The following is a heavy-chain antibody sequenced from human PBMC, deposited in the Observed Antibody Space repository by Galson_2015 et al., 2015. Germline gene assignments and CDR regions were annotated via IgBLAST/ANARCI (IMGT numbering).Heavy chain of an antibody. V-gene: IGHV1-3*01. CDR2: INAGSGYA. CDR1: GYTFSSYA. J-gene: IGHJ3*02. CDR3: ARERGNSVTFDI. D-gene: IGHD4-23*01. Sequence: SVKVSCKASGYTFSSYAIHWVRQAPGQGPEWMGWINAGSGYAGYSKKFQGGVTITRDTSASTAYMELSSLRFEDTAVYYCARERGNSVTFDIWGQGTMVTVSS.